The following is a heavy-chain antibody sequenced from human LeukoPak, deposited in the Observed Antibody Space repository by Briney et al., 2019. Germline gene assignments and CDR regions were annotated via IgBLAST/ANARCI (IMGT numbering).Heavy chain of an antibody. J-gene: IGHJ4*02. CDR2: IYYSGST. D-gene: IGHD5-24*01. CDR1: GGSICSYY. CDR3: ARVISAYGYNYIYYFDY. Sequence: SETLSLTCTVSGGSICSYYWSWIRQPPGKGLEWIGNIYYSGSTNYNPSLKSRVTISVDTSKNQFSLKLSSVTAADTAVYYCARVISAYGYNYIYYFDYWGQGTLVTVSS. V-gene: IGHV4-59*01.